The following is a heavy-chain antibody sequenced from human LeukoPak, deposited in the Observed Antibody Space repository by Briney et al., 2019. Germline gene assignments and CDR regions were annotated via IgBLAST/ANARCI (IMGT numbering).Heavy chain of an antibody. Sequence: GASVKVSCKVSGYTLTELSMHWVRQAPGKGLEWMGGFDPEDGETIYAQKFQGRVTMTEDTSTDTAYMELSSLRSQDKAVYYCATARLYSGWYYFDYWGQGTLVTVSS. V-gene: IGHV1-24*01. CDR2: FDPEDGET. D-gene: IGHD6-19*01. CDR1: GYTLTELS. CDR3: ATARLYSGWYYFDY. J-gene: IGHJ4*02.